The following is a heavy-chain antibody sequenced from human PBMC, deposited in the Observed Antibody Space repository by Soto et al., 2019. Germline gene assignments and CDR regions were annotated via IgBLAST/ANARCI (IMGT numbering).Heavy chain of an antibody. J-gene: IGHJ6*03. CDR3: AEGAYDYIYYMDV. V-gene: IGHV3-30*18. Sequence: QVQLVESGGGVVQPGRSLRLSCAASGFTFSSYGMHWVRQAPGKGLEWVAVISYDGSNKYYADSVKGRFTISRDNSKNTLYLQINSLRAEDTAVYYCAEGAYDYIYYMDVWGKGTTVTVSS. CDR2: ISYDGSNK. CDR1: GFTFSSYG. D-gene: IGHD3-16*01.